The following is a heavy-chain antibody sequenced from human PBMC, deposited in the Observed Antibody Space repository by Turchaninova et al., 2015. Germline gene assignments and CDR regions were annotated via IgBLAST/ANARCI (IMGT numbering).Heavy chain of an antibody. V-gene: IGHV4-34*01. CDR2: IKHSGST. D-gene: IGHD2-8*01. Sequence: QVQLQQWGAGLLKPSETLSLTCAVYGGSFRGYYWSWIRQPPGEGLEWIGEIKHSGSTNYNPTPKSRVTISVATSKNQFSLKLSSVTAADTAVYYCARGRWSRNWFDPWGQGTLVTVSS. CDR3: ARGRWSRNWFDP. J-gene: IGHJ5*02. CDR1: GGSFRGYY.